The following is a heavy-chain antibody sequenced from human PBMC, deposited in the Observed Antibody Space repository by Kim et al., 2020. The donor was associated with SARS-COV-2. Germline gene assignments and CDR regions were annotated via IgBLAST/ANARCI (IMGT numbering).Heavy chain of an antibody. CDR3: AKAGEGLRLYYFDY. D-gene: IGHD5-12*01. Sequence: ADSVKGRFTISRDNSKNSLYLQMNSLRTEDTALYYCAKAGEGLRLYYFDYWGQGTLVTVSS. J-gene: IGHJ4*02. V-gene: IGHV3-43*01.